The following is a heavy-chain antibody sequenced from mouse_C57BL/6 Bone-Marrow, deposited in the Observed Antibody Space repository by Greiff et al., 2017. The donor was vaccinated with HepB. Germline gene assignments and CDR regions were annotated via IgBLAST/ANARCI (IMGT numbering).Heavy chain of an antibody. CDR1: GYTFTSYW. CDR3: ARSGDGYYGY. J-gene: IGHJ2*01. V-gene: IGHV1-69*01. CDR2: IDPSDSYT. D-gene: IGHD2-3*01. Sequence: VQLQQPGAELVMPGASVKLSCKASGYTFTSYWMHWVKQRPGQGLEWIGEIDPSDSYTNYNQKFKGKSTLTVDKSSSTAYMQLSSLTSEDSAVYYCARSGDGYYGYWGQGTTLTVSS.